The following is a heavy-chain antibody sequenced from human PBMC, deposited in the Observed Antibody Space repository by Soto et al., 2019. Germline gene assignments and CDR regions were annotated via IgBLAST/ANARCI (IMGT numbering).Heavy chain of an antibody. D-gene: IGHD3-22*01. J-gene: IGHJ4*02. Sequence: ASVKVSCKASGYTFTSYGISWVRQAPGQGLEWMGWISAYNGYTNYAQKLQGRVTMTTDTSTSTAYMELGSLRSDDTAVYYCARDFDSSGYYYRGNDYWGQGTLVTVPS. V-gene: IGHV1-18*01. CDR2: ISAYNGYT. CDR1: GYTFTSYG. CDR3: ARDFDSSGYYYRGNDY.